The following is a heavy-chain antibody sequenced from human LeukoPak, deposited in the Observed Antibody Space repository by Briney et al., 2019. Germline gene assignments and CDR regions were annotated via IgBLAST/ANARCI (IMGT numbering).Heavy chain of an antibody. V-gene: IGHV4-34*01. CDR2: INHSGST. Sequence: PSETLSLTCAVYGGSFSGYYWSWIRQPPGKRLEWIGEINHSGSTNYNPSLKSRVTISVDTSKNQFSLKLSSVTAADTAVYYCARIAAKRGTYFDYWGQGTLVTVSS. J-gene: IGHJ4*02. CDR3: ARIAAKRGTYFDY. D-gene: IGHD6-6*01. CDR1: GGSFSGYY.